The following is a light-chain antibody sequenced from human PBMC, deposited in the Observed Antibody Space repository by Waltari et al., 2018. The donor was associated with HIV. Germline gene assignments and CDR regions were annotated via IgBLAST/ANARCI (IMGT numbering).Light chain of an antibody. Sequence: SYDLVQPPSVSVSPGQTASITCSGDKLGIKYACWYQQKPGQSPVLVIYHDNMRPSGIPWRFSGSKSGNTATLTISGTQAMDEADYYCQTWDGSTYVFGTGTKVTVL. V-gene: IGLV3-1*01. J-gene: IGLJ1*01. CDR3: QTWDGSTYV. CDR1: KLGIKY. CDR2: HDN.